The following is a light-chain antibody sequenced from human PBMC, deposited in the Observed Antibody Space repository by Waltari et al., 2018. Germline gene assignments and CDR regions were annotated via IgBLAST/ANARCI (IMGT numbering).Light chain of an antibody. CDR3: QSADRSGSQWV. CDR2: KDN. Sequence: SYELTQPPSVSVSLGQTARITCSGDELPRQYVCWYQKKAGQAPLMVMYKDNERPSGIPDRFSGSGSGTTITLTISDVQAEDEADYYCQSADRSGSQWVFGGGTKLTVL. V-gene: IGLV3-25*03. J-gene: IGLJ3*02. CDR1: ELPRQY.